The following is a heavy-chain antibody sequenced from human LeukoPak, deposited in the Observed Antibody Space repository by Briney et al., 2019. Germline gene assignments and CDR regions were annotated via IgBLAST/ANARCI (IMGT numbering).Heavy chain of an antibody. J-gene: IGHJ6*02. D-gene: IGHD2-21*01. CDR2: ISYDGSNK. V-gene: IGHV3-30-3*01. CDR1: GFTFSSYA. Sequence: GRSLRLSCAASGFTFSSYAIHWVRQAPGKGLEWVAVISYDGSNKYYADSVKGRFTISRDNSKNTLYLQMNSLRAEDTAVYYCARTVVVTYYYGMDVWGQGTTVTVSS. CDR3: ARTVVVTYYYGMDV.